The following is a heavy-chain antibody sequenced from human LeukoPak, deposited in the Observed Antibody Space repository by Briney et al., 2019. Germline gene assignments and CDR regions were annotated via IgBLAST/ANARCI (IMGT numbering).Heavy chain of an antibody. D-gene: IGHD6-19*01. CDR1: GGSFSGYY. CDR2: INHSGST. J-gene: IGHJ4*02. CDR3: AREGIRGGFIAVAGDY. V-gene: IGHV4-34*01. Sequence: SENLSLTCAVYGGSFSGYYWSWIRQPPGKGLEWIGEINHSGSTNYNPSLKSRVTISVDTSKNQFSLKLSSVTAADTAVYYCAREGIRGGFIAVAGDYWGQGTLVTVS.